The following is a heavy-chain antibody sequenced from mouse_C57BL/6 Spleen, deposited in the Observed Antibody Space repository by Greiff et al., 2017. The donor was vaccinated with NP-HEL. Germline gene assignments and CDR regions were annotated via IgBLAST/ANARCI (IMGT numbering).Heavy chain of an antibody. Sequence: QVQLQQPGAELVKPGASVKLSCKASGYTFTSYWMQWVKQRPGQGLEWIGEIDPSDSYTNYNQKFKGKATLTVDTSSSTAYMQLSSLTSEDSAVYYCARNYYGSSSSSMDYWGQGTSVTVSS. J-gene: IGHJ4*01. V-gene: IGHV1-50*01. CDR1: GYTFTSYW. CDR2: IDPSDSYT. CDR3: ARNYYGSSSSSMDY. D-gene: IGHD1-1*01.